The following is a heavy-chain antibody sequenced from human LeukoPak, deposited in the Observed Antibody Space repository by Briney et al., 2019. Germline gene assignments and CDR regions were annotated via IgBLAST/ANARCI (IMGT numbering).Heavy chain of an antibody. Sequence: ASVKVSCKASGGTFSSYAISWVRQAPGQGLEWMGRIIPIFGTANYAQKFQGRVTITTDESTRTAYMELSSLRSEDTAVYYCAREDGYNPAFDYWGQGTLVTVSS. CDR3: AREDGYNPAFDY. D-gene: IGHD5-24*01. J-gene: IGHJ4*02. CDR2: IIPIFGTA. CDR1: GGTFSSYA. V-gene: IGHV1-69*05.